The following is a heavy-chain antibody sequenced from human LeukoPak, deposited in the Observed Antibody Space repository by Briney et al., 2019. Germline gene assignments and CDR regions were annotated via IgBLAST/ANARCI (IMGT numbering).Heavy chain of an antibody. CDR2: VNPNSGGT. CDR3: ATYGDYSFFDY. CDR1: GYTFTVYY. Sequence: GASVKLSCKPSGYTFTVYYMHWVRHAPGQGLEWMGWVNPNSGGTNYAQKFQGRVTITKDTSISTAYMELSRLRSDDTAVYYWATYGDYSFFDYWGQGTLVTVSS. V-gene: IGHV1-2*02. D-gene: IGHD4-17*01. J-gene: IGHJ4*02.